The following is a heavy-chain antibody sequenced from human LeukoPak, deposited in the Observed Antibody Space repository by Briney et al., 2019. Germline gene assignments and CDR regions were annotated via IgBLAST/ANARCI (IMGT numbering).Heavy chain of an antibody. CDR1: GGSISSSY. D-gene: IGHD5-12*01. CDR2: IYSSGNT. J-gene: IGHJ3*02. CDR3: ARDYGGYGFGSFDI. V-gene: IGHV4-4*07. Sequence: SETLSLTCTGPGGSISSSYWSWIRQPAGKGLEWIGLIYSSGNTNYNPSLKSRVTMSVDTPKNQFSLTLSSVTAADTAVYYCARDYGGYGFGSFDIWGQGTTVTVSP.